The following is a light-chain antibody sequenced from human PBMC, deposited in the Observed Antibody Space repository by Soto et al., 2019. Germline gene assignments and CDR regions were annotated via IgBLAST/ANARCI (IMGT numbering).Light chain of an antibody. CDR2: EVS. CDR3: GSFSSSSTLYV. Sequence: QSALTQPASVSGSPGQSITISCTGTSSDVGGSKYVSWYQQLPGKAPRLMIYEVSNRPSGVSNRFSGSKSGNTASLTFSGLQAEDEADYYCGSFSSSSTLYVFGTGTKSPS. V-gene: IGLV2-14*01. J-gene: IGLJ1*01. CDR1: SSDVGGSKY.